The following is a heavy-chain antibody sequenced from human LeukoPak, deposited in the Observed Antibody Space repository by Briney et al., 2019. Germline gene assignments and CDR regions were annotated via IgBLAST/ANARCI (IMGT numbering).Heavy chain of an antibody. Sequence: SETLSLTCAVSGYSISSGYYWGWIRQPPGKGLEWIGSIYHTGSTYYNPSLKSRVTISVDTSKNQFSLKLTSVTAADTAVYYCARNGYSSGWDYYYFDYWGQGTLVTVSS. J-gene: IGHJ4*02. CDR2: IYHTGST. V-gene: IGHV4-38-2*01. CDR1: GYSISSGYY. CDR3: ARNGYSSGWDYYYFDY. D-gene: IGHD6-19*01.